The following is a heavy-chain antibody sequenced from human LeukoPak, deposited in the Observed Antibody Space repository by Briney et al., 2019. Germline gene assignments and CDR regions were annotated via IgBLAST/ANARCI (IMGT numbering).Heavy chain of an antibody. Sequence: SETLSLTCTVSGGSISSYYWSWIRQPPGKGLEWIEYIYYSGSTNYNPSLKSRVTISVDTSKNQFSLKLNSVTAADTAVYYCARRRVGFGEFYDLDVWGQGTTVTVSS. CDR3: ARRRVGFGEFYDLDV. CDR2: IYYSGST. J-gene: IGHJ6*02. CDR1: GGSISSYY. D-gene: IGHD3-10*01. V-gene: IGHV4-59*08.